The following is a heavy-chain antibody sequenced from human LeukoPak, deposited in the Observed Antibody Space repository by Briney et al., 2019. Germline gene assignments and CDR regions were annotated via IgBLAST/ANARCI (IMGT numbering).Heavy chain of an antibody. Sequence: GGSLRLSCAASGFTVSSNYMSWVRQAPGKGLEWVLVIYSGGSTYYADSVKGRFTISRHNSKNTLYLQMNSLRAEDTAVYYCARDMEGCYDYWGQGTLVTVSS. J-gene: IGHJ4*02. D-gene: IGHD2-15*01. V-gene: IGHV3-53*04. CDR3: ARDMEGCYDY. CDR1: GFTVSSNY. CDR2: IYSGGST.